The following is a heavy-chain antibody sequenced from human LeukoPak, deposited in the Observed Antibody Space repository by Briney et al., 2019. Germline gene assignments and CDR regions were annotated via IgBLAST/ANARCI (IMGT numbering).Heavy chain of an antibody. V-gene: IGHV4-34*01. CDR1: GGSFSGYY. D-gene: IGHD5-12*01. Sequence: SETLSLTCAVYGGSFSGYYWSWIRQPPGKGLEWIGEINHSGSTNYNPSLKSRVTVSVDTSKNQFSLKLSSVTAADTAVYYCAREGVRDGYNFAFDYWGQGTLVTVSS. CDR2: INHSGST. CDR3: AREGVRDGYNFAFDY. J-gene: IGHJ4*02.